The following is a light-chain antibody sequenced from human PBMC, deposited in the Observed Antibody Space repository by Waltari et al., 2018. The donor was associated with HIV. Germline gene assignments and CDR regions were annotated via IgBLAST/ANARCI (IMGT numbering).Light chain of an antibody. V-gene: IGLV1-40*01. J-gene: IGLJ3*02. CDR3: QSYDSSLSVNWV. CDR1: TSNIGAGYD. CDR2: VNH. Sequence: QSVLTQPPSVSGAPGQRVTISCTGITSNIGAGYDVHWYQHLPGTAPKLLIYVNHTPPSGVPDRFSCSRSGTSSSLAITGLQAEDEAVYYCQSYDSSLSVNWVFGGGTKLTVL.